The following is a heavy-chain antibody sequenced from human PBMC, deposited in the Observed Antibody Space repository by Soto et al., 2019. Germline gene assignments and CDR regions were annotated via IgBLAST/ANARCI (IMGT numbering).Heavy chain of an antibody. Sequence: SETLSLTCTVSGASISYGGFSWSWIRQSPGKGLEWIGYISHLENTYLHPSFKSRLTMSIDRTRNQFSLRLSSVTAADMAVYYCARGGGYDSFDYWGQGVLVTVSS. D-gene: IGHD5-12*01. J-gene: IGHJ4*02. CDR1: GASISYGGFS. CDR2: ISHLENT. CDR3: ARGGGYDSFDY. V-gene: IGHV4-30-2*06.